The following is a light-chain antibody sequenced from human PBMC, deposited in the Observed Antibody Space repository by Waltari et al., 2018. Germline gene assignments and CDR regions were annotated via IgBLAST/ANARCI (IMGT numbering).Light chain of an antibody. CDR3: GTWDSSMAIWL. Sequence: QSVLTQPPSVSAFPGHKVTIPCSGGPSTVGNNGVSWYRQFPGSAPEVLIFATNGRPTGTPDRFSASKSGTSATLDITGLQPGDEADYYCGTWDSSMAIWLFGGGT. CDR1: PSTVGNNG. CDR2: ATN. J-gene: IGLJ3*02. V-gene: IGLV1-51*02.